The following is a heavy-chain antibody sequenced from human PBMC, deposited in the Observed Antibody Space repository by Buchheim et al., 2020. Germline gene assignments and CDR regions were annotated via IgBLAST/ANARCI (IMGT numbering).Heavy chain of an antibody. D-gene: IGHD3-3*01. CDR3: ARGQGASVWCCYYTWPIDY. CDR1: GGSISSGGYY. J-gene: IGHJ4*02. V-gene: IGHV4-31*03. Sequence: QVQLQASGTGLVKPSQNLSLTCTVSGGSISSGGYYWSWIRQHPGKGLEWIGFIYSSGSTYYIPSLKSRVTISVDTSKNQFSLKLCSVTAADTAVYYCARGQGASVWCCYYTWPIDYWGQGTL. CDR2: IYSSGST.